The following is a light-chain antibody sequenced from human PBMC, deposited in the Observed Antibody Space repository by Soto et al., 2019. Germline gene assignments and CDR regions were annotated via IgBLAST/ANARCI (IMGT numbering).Light chain of an antibody. CDR3: QQRSNWELT. CDR2: DAS. CDR1: QSVSSY. J-gene: IGKJ4*01. V-gene: IGKV3-11*01. Sequence: EIVLTQSPATLSLSPGERATLSCRASQSVSSYLAWYQQKPGQAPRLLLYDASNRATGIPARFSGSGSGTDFTLTISSLEPEDFAVYYCQQRSNWELTFGGGTKVESK.